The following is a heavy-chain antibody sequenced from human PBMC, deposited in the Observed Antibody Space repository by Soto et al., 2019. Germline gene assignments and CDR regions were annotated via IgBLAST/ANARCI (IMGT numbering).Heavy chain of an antibody. D-gene: IGHD3-3*01. V-gene: IGHV3-23*01. CDR2: ISGSGGST. CDR1: GFTFSSYA. CDR3: AKATYDFWSGYSA. J-gene: IGHJ4*02. Sequence: GGSLSLSCAASGFTFSSYAMSWVRQAPGKGLEWVSAISGSGGSTYYADSVKGRFTISRDNSKNTLYLQMNSLRAEDTAVYYCAKATYDFWSGYSAWGQGTLVTVSS.